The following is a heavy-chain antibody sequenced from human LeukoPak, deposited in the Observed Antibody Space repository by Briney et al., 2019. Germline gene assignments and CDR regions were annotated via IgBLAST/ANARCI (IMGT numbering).Heavy chain of an antibody. CDR1: GYTFTGNY. D-gene: IGHD5-24*01. CDR2: INPNSGGT. J-gene: IGHJ4*02. Sequence: ASVKVSCKASGYTFTGNYMHWVRQAPGQGLEWMGWINPNSGGTNYAQKFQGRVTMTRDTSISTAYMELSRLRSDDTAVYYCARVVEMATYFDYWGQGTLVTVSS. CDR3: ARVVEMATYFDY. V-gene: IGHV1-2*02.